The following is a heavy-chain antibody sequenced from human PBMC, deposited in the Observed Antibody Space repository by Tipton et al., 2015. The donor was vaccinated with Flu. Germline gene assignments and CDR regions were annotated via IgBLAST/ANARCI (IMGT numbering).Heavy chain of an antibody. CDR3: AKDRSGSWTFDY. J-gene: IGHJ4*02. CDR2: IQYDGSEI. D-gene: IGHD6-13*01. Sequence: GSLRLSCAASGFTFSSYAMHWVRQAPGKGLEWVAVIQYDGSEIRYADSVKGRFTISRDNSKKTLYLQMNSLRGEDTGVYYCAKDRSGSWTFDYCGQGSLVTVSS. V-gene: IGHV3-30*02. CDR1: GFTFSSYA.